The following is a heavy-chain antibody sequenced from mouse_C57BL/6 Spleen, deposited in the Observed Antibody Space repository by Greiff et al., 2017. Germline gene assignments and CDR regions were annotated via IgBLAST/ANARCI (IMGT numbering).Heavy chain of an antibody. Sequence: EVLLVESEGGLVQPGSSMKLSCTASGFTFSDYYMAWVRQVPEKGLEWVANINYDGSSTYYLDSLKSRFIISGDNAKNILYLQMSSLKSEDTATYYCARGTDQELVDYWGQGTTLTVSS. CDR1: GFTFSDYY. CDR2: INYDGSST. V-gene: IGHV5-16*01. CDR3: ARGTDQELVDY. D-gene: IGHD3-2*02. J-gene: IGHJ2*01.